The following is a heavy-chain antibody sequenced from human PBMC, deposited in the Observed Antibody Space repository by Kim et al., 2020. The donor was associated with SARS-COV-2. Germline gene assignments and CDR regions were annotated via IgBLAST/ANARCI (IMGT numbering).Heavy chain of an antibody. V-gene: IGHV3-23*01. J-gene: IGHJ4*02. CDR2: TSESGDST. CDR3: ALRTVVAGTIDY. D-gene: IGHD1-1*01. CDR1: GITSSSYA. Sequence: GGSLRLSCAASGITSSSYAMSWVRQAPGKGLEWVSATSESGDSTYYADSVKGRFTISSDKSRYTVSLQMNGLRVEDTATYYCALRTVVAGTIDYWGQGTLVTVSS.